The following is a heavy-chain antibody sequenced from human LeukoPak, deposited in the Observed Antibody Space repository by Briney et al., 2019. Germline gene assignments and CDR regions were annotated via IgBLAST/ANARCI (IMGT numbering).Heavy chain of an antibody. CDR1: GGSISSYY. D-gene: IGHD1-26*01. V-gene: IGHV4-34*01. Sequence: KTSETLSLTCTVSGGSISSYYWSWIRQPPGKGLEWIGEINHSGSTNYNPSLKSRVTISVDTSKNQFSLKLSSVTAADTAVYYCARGRQVGAFDYWGQGTLVTVSS. J-gene: IGHJ4*02. CDR2: INHSGST. CDR3: ARGRQVGAFDY.